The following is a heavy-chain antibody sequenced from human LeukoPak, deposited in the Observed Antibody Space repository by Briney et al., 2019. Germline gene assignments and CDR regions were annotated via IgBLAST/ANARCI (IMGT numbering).Heavy chain of an antibody. Sequence: QPGGSLRLSCAASGFTFSSYAMSWVRQAPGKGLEWVSGISGSGGSTYYAASVKGRFTISRDNSKNTLYLQVNSLTAEDTAVYYCAKGDLKDAGLDYFDYWGQGTLVTVSS. D-gene: IGHD3-3*01. CDR3: AKGDLKDAGLDYFDY. CDR1: GFTFSSYA. V-gene: IGHV3-23*01. CDR2: ISGSGGST. J-gene: IGHJ4*02.